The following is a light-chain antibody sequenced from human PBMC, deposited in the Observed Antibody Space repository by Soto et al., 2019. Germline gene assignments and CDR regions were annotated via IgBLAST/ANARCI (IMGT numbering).Light chain of an antibody. CDR3: QQYSSSPLT. CDR2: GES. V-gene: IGKV3-20*01. J-gene: IGKJ4*01. Sequence: EIVLTQSPGALSLSPGERATLSCRASQSVRSSHLAWYQQKPGQAPRLLIYGESSRATGIPDRFSGSGSGTDFPLTISRLEPEDFAVYYCQQYSSSPLTFGGGTKVEIK. CDR1: QSVRSSH.